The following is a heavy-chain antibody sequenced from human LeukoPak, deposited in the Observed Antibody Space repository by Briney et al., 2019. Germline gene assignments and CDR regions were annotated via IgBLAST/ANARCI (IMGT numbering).Heavy chain of an antibody. CDR3: ARDYNYYEPRYGMDV. D-gene: IGHD3-22*01. CDR2: IYYSGST. Sequence: PSETLSLTCTVSGGSISSSSYYWGWIRQPPGKGLEWIGSIYYSGSTYYNPSLKSRVTISVDTSKNQFSLKLSSVTAADTAVYYCARDYNYYEPRYGMDVWGQGTTVTVSS. J-gene: IGHJ6*02. V-gene: IGHV4-39*07. CDR1: GGSISSSSYY.